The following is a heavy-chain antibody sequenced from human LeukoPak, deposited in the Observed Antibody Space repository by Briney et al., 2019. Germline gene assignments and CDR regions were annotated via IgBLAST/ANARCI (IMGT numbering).Heavy chain of an antibody. D-gene: IGHD4/OR15-4a*01. Sequence: ETLSLTCTVSGGSISSYYWSWIRQPAGKGLEWIGRIYTSGSTNYNPSLKSRVTMSVDASKNQFSLRLSSVTAADTAVYYCVRDALPGPPGLYHWFDPWGQGTLVIVSS. CDR1: GGSISSYY. J-gene: IGHJ5*02. V-gene: IGHV4-4*07. CDR3: VRDALPGPPGLYHWFDP. CDR2: IYTSGST.